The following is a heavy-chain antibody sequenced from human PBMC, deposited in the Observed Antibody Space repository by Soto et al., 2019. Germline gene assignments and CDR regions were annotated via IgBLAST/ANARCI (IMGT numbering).Heavy chain of an antibody. CDR1: GYTFTTYG. D-gene: IGHD5-18*01. CDR3: XXXHVDTAMARFDY. CDR2: ISTYNGNT. Sequence: QVQLVQSGAEVKKPGASVKVSCKASGYTFTTYGIGWVRQAPGQGLEWMGWISTYNGNTNYAQKFQGRVTITTDTSTNTAYMELXXXXSXXXXXXYCXXXHVDTAMARFDYWXXXXXXTVSS. J-gene: IGHJ4*01. V-gene: IGHV1-18*01.